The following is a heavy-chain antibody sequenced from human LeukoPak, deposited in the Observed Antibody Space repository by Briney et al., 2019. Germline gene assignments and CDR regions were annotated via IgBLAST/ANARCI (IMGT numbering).Heavy chain of an antibody. V-gene: IGHV3-30-3*01. D-gene: IGHD4-11*01. CDR3: ARSTVTIYYYYYGMDV. J-gene: IGHJ6*02. CDR2: ISYDGSNK. CDR1: GFTFSSYA. Sequence: GGSLRLSCAASGFTFSSYAMHWVRQAPGKGLEWVAVISYDGSNKYYADSVKGRFTISRDNSKNTLYLQMNSLRAEDTAVYYCARSTVTIYYYYYGMDVWGQGTTVTVSS.